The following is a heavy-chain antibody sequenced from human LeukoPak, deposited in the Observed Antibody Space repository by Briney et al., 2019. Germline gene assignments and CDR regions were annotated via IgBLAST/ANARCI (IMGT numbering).Heavy chain of an antibody. CDR2: ISWNSGSI. V-gene: IGHV3-9*03. D-gene: IGHD1-26*01. J-gene: IGHJ2*01. CDR1: GFTFDDYA. Sequence: GGSLRLSCAASGFTFDDYAMHWVRQAPRKGLEWVSGISWNSGSIGYADSVKGRFTISRDNAKNSLYLQMNSLRAEDMALYYCAKSPEWELRSDWYFDLWGRGTLVTVSS. CDR3: AKSPEWELRSDWYFDL.